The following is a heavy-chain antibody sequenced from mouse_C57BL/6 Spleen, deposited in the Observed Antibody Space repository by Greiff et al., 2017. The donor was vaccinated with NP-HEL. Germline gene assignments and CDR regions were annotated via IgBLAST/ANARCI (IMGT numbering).Heavy chain of an antibody. Sequence: SGGGLVKPGGSLKLSCAASGFTFSDYGMHWVRQAPEKGLEWVAYISSGSSTIYYADTVKGRFTISRDNAKNTLFLQMTSLRSEDTAMYYGARRNYGNYGEHAMDYWGQGTSVTVSS. D-gene: IGHD2-1*01. CDR1: GFTFSDYG. CDR3: ARRNYGNYGEHAMDY. V-gene: IGHV5-17*01. J-gene: IGHJ4*01. CDR2: ISSGSSTI.